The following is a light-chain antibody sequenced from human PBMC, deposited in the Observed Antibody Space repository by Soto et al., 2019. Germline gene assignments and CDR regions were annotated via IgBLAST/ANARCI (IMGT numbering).Light chain of an antibody. CDR2: DVS. V-gene: IGLV2-14*03. J-gene: IGLJ3*02. Sequence: QSALTQPASVSGSPGQSITISCTGSSSDVGGYNYVSWYQHHPGEAPKLMIYDVSFRPSGISDRFSGSKSGNTASLTISGLQAEDEADYYCSSYTSISPPWTWMFGGGTKLTVL. CDR3: SSYTSISPPWTWM. CDR1: SSDVGGYNY.